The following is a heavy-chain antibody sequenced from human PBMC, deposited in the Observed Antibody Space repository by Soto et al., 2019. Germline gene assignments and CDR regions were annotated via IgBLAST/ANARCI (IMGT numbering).Heavy chain of an antibody. CDR1: GYTFTSYA. D-gene: IGHD3-3*01. CDR2: INAGNGNT. CDR3: ARDRKGYYDFWSGYRSDWFDP. J-gene: IGHJ5*02. Sequence: QVPLVQSGAEVKKPGASVKVSCKASGYTFTSYAMHWVRQAPGQRLEWMGWINAGNGNTKYSQKFQGRVTITRDTSASTAYMELSSLRSEDTAVYYCARDRKGYYDFWSGYRSDWFDPWGQGTLVTVSS. V-gene: IGHV1-3*01.